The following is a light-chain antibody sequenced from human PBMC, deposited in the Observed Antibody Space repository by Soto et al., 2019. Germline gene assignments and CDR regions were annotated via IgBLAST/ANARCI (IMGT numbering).Light chain of an antibody. CDR3: SSFVGTSILVV. V-gene: IGLV2-14*01. CDR1: SSDVGRFNY. CDR2: DVT. Sequence: QSVLTQPASVSGSPGQSITISCTGTSSDVGRFNYVSWYQQHPGNPPKLIIFDVTRRPSGVSNRFSGSKSGNAASLTISGLQAEDDANYYCSSFVGTSILVVFGGGTKVTVL. J-gene: IGLJ2*01.